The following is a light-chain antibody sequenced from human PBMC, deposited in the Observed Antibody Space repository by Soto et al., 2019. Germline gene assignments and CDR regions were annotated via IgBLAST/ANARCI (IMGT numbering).Light chain of an antibody. V-gene: IGKV3-20*01. J-gene: IGKJ3*01. CDR3: QQYGSSRFT. CDR2: GAS. CDR1: QSISSSY. Sequence: EIVMTQSPATLSVSPGERATLSCRASQSISSSYLAWYQQKPGQAPRLLVYGASSRATGIPDRFSGSGSGTDFTLTNSRLEPEDFAVYYCQQYGSSRFTFGPGTKVDIK.